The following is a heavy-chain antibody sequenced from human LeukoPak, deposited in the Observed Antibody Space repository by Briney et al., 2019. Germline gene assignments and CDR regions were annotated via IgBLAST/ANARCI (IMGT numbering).Heavy chain of an antibody. Sequence: LQTLTLTCTVSGTSIGSGRHYWSWLRQHPGKGLEWIGYIYYSGGAYTTPSLKSRVTMSVDTSKNQFSLKLNSVTAADTAVYYCARSHPFDHWGQGTLVIVSS. CDR2: IYYSGGA. CDR1: GTSIGSGRHY. CDR3: ARSHPFDH. V-gene: IGHV4-31*03. J-gene: IGHJ5*02.